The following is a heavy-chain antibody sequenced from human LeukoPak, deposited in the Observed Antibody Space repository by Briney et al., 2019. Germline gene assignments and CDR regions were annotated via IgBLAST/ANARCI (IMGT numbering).Heavy chain of an antibody. CDR1: GGSISSGGYY. D-gene: IGHD6-13*01. CDR3: ARGRAAAGIDP. Sequence: SQTLSLTCTVSGGSISSGGYYWSWIRQPAGKGLEWIGRIYTSGSTNYNPSLKSRVTISVDTSKNQFSLKLSSVTAADTAVYYCARGRAAAGIDPWGQGTLVTVSS. CDR2: IYTSGST. J-gene: IGHJ5*02. V-gene: IGHV4-61*02.